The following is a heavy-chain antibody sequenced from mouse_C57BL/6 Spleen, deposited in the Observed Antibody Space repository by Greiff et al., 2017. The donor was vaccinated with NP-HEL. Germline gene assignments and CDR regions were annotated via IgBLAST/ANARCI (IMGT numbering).Heavy chain of an antibody. CDR1: GFTFSDYG. V-gene: IGHV5-17*01. D-gene: IGHD1-1*01. J-gene: IGHJ3*01. Sequence: EVQGVESGGGLVKPGGSLKLSCAASGFTFSDYGMHWVRQAPEKGLEWVAYISSGSSTIYYADTVKGRFTISRDNAKNTLFLQMTSLRSEDTAMYYCARSDYYGSSYWFAYWGQGTLVTVSA. CDR2: ISSGSSTI. CDR3: ARSDYYGSSYWFAY.